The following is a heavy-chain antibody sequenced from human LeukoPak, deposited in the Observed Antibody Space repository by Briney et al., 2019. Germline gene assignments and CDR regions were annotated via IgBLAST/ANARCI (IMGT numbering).Heavy chain of an antibody. Sequence: PGGSLRLSCAASGFTFSSYWMSWVRQAPGKGLEWVANIKQDGSEKYYVDSVKGRFTISRDNAKNSLYLQMNSLRAEDTAVYYCARVIGGYDRNYFDYWGQGTLVTVSS. CDR1: GFTFSSYW. CDR3: ARVIGGYDRNYFDY. J-gene: IGHJ4*02. CDR2: IKQDGSEK. V-gene: IGHV3-7*01. D-gene: IGHD5-12*01.